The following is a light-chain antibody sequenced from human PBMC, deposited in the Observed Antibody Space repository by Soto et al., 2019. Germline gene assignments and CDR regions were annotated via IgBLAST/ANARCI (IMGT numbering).Light chain of an antibody. CDR2: GAS. V-gene: IGKV3-15*01. CDR1: QSVSGN. Sequence: EIVMTQSPATLSVSPGERDTLSCRASQSVSGNLAWYQHKPGQAPRLLIYGASTRATGLPARFSGSGSGTEFTLTISSLQSEDFALYYCQQYDHWPFTFGPGTKVDIK. CDR3: QQYDHWPFT. J-gene: IGKJ3*01.